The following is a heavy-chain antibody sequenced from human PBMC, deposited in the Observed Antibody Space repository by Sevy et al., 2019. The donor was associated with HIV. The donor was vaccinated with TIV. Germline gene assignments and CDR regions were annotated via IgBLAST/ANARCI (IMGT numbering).Heavy chain of an antibody. V-gene: IGHV3-21*01. D-gene: IGHD2-2*01. CDR2: ISGRSSYI. Sequence: GGSLRLSCAASGFTFSDYYMNWVRQAPGKGLEWVSSISGRSSYIRYADSVRGRFTISRDNAKNSLYLQMNSLRVDDTAVYFCARDGGCSSTSCLLYFDSWGQGALVTVSS. CDR1: GFTFSDYY. CDR3: ARDGGCSSTSCLLYFDS. J-gene: IGHJ4*02.